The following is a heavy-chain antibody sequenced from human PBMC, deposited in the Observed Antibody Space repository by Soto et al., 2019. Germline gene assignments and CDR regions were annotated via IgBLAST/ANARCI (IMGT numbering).Heavy chain of an antibody. V-gene: IGHV4-31*03. CDR2: IYYSGST. CDR1: GGSISSGGYY. CDR3: ARRFLNRAIDY. D-gene: IGHD3-3*01. Sequence: PSETLSLTCTVSGGSISSGGYYWSWIRQHPGKGLEWIGYIYYSGSTYYNPSLKSRVTISVDTSKNQFSLKLSSVTAADTAVYYCARRFLNRAIDYWGQGTLVTVSS. J-gene: IGHJ4*02.